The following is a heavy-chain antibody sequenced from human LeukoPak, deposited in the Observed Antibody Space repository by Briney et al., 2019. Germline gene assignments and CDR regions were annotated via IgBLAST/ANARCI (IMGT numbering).Heavy chain of an antibody. CDR1: GFTVSSNY. CDR2: IYSGGST. D-gene: IGHD3-22*01. Sequence: GGSLRLSCAASGFTVSSNYMSWVRQAPGKGLEWVSVIYSGGSTYYADSVKGRFTISRDNSKNTLYLQMNRLRAEDTAVYYCGRITTSWSGRLSPWGQGTLLT. V-gene: IGHV3-66*02. J-gene: IGHJ5*01. CDR3: GRITTSWSGRLSP.